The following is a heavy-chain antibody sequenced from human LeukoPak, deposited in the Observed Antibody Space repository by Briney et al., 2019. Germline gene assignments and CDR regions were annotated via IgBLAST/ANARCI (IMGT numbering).Heavy chain of an antibody. D-gene: IGHD3-16*02. CDR1: GFTFSSYA. V-gene: IGHV3-23*01. J-gene: IGHJ4*02. CDR3: AKDFSTDDYLWGSYRAFDY. Sequence: GGSLRLSCAASGFTFSSYAMTWVRQAPGKGLEWVSTISDTGGSTYYADSVKGRFTISRDNSKNTLYLQMNSLRAEDTAVYFWAKDFSTDDYLWGSYRAFDYWGQGTLVTVSS. CDR2: ISDTGGST.